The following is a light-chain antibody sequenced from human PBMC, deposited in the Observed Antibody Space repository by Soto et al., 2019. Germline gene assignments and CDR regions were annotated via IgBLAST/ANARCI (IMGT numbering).Light chain of an antibody. J-gene: IGKJ2*01. CDR3: QQSDSTPYT. Sequence: DIPMTQSPSSLSASVGDRVTITCRASQTISTYLNWYQQKPGKAPRLLVYDASSWLSGVPSRFSGSGSGTDFTLTIASLQPEDFSTYYCQQSDSTPYTFGQGTKVEI. V-gene: IGKV1-39*01. CDR1: QTISTY. CDR2: DAS.